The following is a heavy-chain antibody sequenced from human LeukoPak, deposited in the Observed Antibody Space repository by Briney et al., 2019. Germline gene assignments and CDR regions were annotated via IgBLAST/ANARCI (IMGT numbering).Heavy chain of an antibody. CDR3: AKSIKAIAVAGLDY. V-gene: IGHV3-33*06. CDR2: IWDDGSNK. D-gene: IGHD6-19*01. CDR1: GFTFSTYG. J-gene: IGHJ4*02. Sequence: GGSLRLSCAASGFTFSTYGMHWVRQAPGKGLEWVAVIWDDGSNKYYADSVKGRFSISRDNSKNTLYLQMNSLGAEDTAVYYCAKSIKAIAVAGLDYWGQGTLVTVSS.